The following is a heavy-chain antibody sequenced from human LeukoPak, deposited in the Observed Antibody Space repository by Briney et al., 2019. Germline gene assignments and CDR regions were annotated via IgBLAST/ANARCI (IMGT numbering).Heavy chain of an antibody. J-gene: IGHJ6*03. CDR3: ARHSYGDYEYYYYMDV. V-gene: IGHV5-51*01. Sequence: GESLKISCKGSGYSFTSYWIGWVRQMPGKGLERMGIIYPGDSDTRYSPSFQGQVTISADKSISTAYLQWSSLKASDTAMYYCARHSYGDYEYYYYMDVWGKGTTVTVSS. CDR2: IYPGDSDT. D-gene: IGHD4-17*01. CDR1: GYSFTSYW.